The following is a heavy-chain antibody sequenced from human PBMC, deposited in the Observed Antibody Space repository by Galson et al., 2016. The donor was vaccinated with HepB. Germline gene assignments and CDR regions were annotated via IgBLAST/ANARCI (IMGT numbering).Heavy chain of an antibody. CDR3: ARIDSSAWYPDDY. D-gene: IGHD6-19*01. Sequence: SLRLSCAASGFTFSDYYMSWIRQAPGKGLEWVSYISSSSCYTNYADSVKGRFTISRDNAKNSLYLQMNSLRVEDTAVYYCARIDSSAWYPDDYWGQGALVTVSS. CDR1: GFTFSDYY. J-gene: IGHJ4*02. CDR2: ISSSSCYT. V-gene: IGHV3-11*06.